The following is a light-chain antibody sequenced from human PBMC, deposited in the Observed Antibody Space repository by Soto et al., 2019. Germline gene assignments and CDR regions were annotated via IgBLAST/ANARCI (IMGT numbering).Light chain of an antibody. CDR2: EVS. CDR3: SSYTGSSTPCV. J-gene: IGLJ1*01. CDR1: SSDVGAYNY. V-gene: IGLV2-14*01. Sequence: QSVLTQPASVSGSPGQSITISCTGTSSDVGAYNYVSWYQQHPGKAPKLMIYEVSNRPSGVSNRFSGSKSGNTASLTISGLQAEDEADYYCSSYTGSSTPCVFGTGTKLTVL.